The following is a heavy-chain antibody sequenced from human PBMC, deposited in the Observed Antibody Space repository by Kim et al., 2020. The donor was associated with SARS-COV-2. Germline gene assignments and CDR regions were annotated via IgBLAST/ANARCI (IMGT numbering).Heavy chain of an antibody. D-gene: IGHD2-2*01. V-gene: IGHV4-39*01. Sequence: SETLSLTCTVSGGSISSSSYYWGWIRQPPGKGLEWIGSIYYSGSTYYNPSLKSRVTISVDTSKNQFSLKLSSVTAADTAVYYCARHLCSSTSCQRQYYYYYYGMDVGPRDHGHRLL. CDR1: GGSISSSSYY. CDR3: ARHLCSSTSCQRQYYYYYYGMDV. CDR2: IYYSGST. J-gene: IGHJ6*02.